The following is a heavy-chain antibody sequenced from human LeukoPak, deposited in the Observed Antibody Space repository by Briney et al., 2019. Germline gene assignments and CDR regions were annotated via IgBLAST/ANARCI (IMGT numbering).Heavy chain of an antibody. D-gene: IGHD2-2*01. Sequence: GASVKVSCKASGYTFTGYYMHSVRHAPGQGLEWMGRINPNSGGTDYAQKFQGRVTMTRDTSISTAYMELSRLRSDDTAVYCCAREAGKCSSTSCYSFNYWGQGTLVTVSS. CDR3: AREAGKCSSTSCYSFNY. CDR2: INPNSGGT. J-gene: IGHJ4*02. CDR1: GYTFTGYY. V-gene: IGHV1-2*06.